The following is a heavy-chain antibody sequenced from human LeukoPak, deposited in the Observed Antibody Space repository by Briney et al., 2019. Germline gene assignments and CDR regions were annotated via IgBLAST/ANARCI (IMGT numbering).Heavy chain of an antibody. Sequence: GGSLRLSCAASGFTFSSYSMNWVRQAPGKGLEWVSSISSSSSHIYYADSVKGRFTISRDNAKNSLYLQMNSLRAEDTAVYYCARAPGIAAAIDIWGQGTMVTVSS. D-gene: IGHD6-13*01. V-gene: IGHV3-21*01. CDR3: ARAPGIAAAIDI. CDR1: GFTFSSYS. J-gene: IGHJ3*02. CDR2: ISSSSSHI.